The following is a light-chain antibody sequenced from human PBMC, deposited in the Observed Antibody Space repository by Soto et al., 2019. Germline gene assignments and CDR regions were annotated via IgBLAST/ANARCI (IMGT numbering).Light chain of an antibody. J-gene: IGKJ1*01. V-gene: IGKV1-5*01. Sequence: EIQMTQSTSSLSASLGDRFTITRRASQSVNHWLAWYQRKPGKSPKLLIHDDSTLESGIPSRFSGSGSGTEFTLTISSLQPDDFATYYCQQYNSYWTFGPGTKVDIK. CDR3: QQYNSYWT. CDR1: QSVNHW. CDR2: DDS.